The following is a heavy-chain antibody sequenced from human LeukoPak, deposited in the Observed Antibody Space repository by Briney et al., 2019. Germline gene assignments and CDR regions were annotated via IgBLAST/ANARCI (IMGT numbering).Heavy chain of an antibody. J-gene: IGHJ4*02. CDR1: GGSISSYY. Sequence: KASETLSLTCTVSGGSISSYYWSWTRQAPGEGLEWIGYIYYSGNTNYNPSLQSRVTISVDTSRNQFSLKLSSVTAADTAVYYCARSGTLTGYLFWGQGTLVTVSS. V-gene: IGHV4-59*01. D-gene: IGHD3-9*01. CDR2: IYYSGNT. CDR3: ARSGTLTGYLF.